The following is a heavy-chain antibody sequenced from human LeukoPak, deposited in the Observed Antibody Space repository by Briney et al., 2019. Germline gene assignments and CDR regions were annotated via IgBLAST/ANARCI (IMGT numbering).Heavy chain of an antibody. V-gene: IGHV4-59*01. CDR2: IYYSGST. CDR3: ARVSVAAAGLLNWFDP. D-gene: IGHD6-13*01. J-gene: IGHJ5*02. Sequence: PSETLSLTCTVSGGSISSYYWSWIRQPPGKGLEWIGYIYYSGSTNYNPFLKSRVTISVDTSKNQFSLKLSSVTAADTAVYYCARVSVAAAGLLNWFDPWGQGTLVTVSS. CDR1: GGSISSYY.